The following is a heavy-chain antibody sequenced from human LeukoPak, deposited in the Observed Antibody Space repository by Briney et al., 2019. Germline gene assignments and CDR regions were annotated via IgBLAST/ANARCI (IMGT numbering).Heavy chain of an antibody. V-gene: IGHV1-69*05. CDR3: ARDTYIVVVPAASPAGWFDP. J-gene: IGHJ5*02. CDR1: GGTFSSYA. CDR2: IIPIFGTA. D-gene: IGHD2-2*01. Sequence: ASVTVSCKASGGTFSSYAISWVRQAPGQGLEWMGGIIPIFGTANYAQKFQGRVTITTDESTSTAYMELSSLRSEDTAVYYGARDTYIVVVPAASPAGWFDPWGQGTLVTVSS.